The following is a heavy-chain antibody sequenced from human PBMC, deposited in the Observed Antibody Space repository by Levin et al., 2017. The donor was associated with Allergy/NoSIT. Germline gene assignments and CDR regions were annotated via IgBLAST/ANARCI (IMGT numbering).Heavy chain of an antibody. D-gene: IGHD2-8*02. CDR2: ISGGGGTT. J-gene: IGHJ6*03. Sequence: ASVKVSCAASGFAFRNHAMTWVRQAPGMGPEWVSTISGGGGTTHYADSVRGRFTISRDNSKNTLYLQVNSLRAEDTAVYYCAKNGYCTGGICNIDYYYMDVWGKGTTVTVSS. V-gene: IGHV3-23*01. CDR1: GFAFRNHA. CDR3: AKNGYCTGGICNIDYYYMDV.